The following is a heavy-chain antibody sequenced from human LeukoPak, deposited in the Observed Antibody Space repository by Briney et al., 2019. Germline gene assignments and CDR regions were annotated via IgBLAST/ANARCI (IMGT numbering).Heavy chain of an antibody. CDR2: IYASGIT. Sequence: SETLSLTCTVSGASISSYYWTWIRQPAGKGLEWIGRIYASGITRYNPSLMSRVTMSLDTSRNQLSLRLSSVTAADTAVYYCARSSGTTYYYDSSGYYLLYYFDYWGQGTLVTVSS. V-gene: IGHV4-4*07. CDR1: GASISSYY. CDR3: ARSSGTTYYYDSSGYYLLYYFDY. D-gene: IGHD3-22*01. J-gene: IGHJ4*02.